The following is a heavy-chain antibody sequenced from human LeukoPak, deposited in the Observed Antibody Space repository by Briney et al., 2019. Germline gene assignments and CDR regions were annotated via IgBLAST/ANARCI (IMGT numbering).Heavy chain of an antibody. CDR2: ISWNSGSI. J-gene: IGHJ2*01. CDR3: VKDSTYYGSGSYRSGYFDV. Sequence: QPGRSLRLSCAASGFIFDDYAMHWVRQAPGKGLEWVSGISWNSGSIGYADSVKGRFTISRDNAKNSLYLQMNSLRTEDTALYYCVKDSTYYGSGSYRSGYFDVWGRGTLVTVSS. CDR1: GFIFDDYA. D-gene: IGHD3-10*01. V-gene: IGHV3-9*01.